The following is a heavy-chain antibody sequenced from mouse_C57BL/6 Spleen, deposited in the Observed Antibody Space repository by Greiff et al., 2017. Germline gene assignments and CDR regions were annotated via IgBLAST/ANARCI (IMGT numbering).Heavy chain of an antibody. V-gene: IGHV1-52*01. D-gene: IGHD2-4*01. CDR1: GYTFTSYW. CDR2: IDPSDSET. Sequence: QVQLQQPGAELVRPGSSVKLSCKASGYTFTSYWMHWVKQRPIQGLEWIGNIDPSDSETHYNQKFKDKATLTVDKTSSTAYMQLSSLTSEDAAVYYCARFGYDYRDYWGQGTTLTVSS. J-gene: IGHJ2*01. CDR3: ARFGYDYRDY.